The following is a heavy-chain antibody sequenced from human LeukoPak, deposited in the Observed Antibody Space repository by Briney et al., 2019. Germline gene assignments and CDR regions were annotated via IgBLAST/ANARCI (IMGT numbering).Heavy chain of an antibody. CDR1: GGSISSYY. CDR2: ISYSGST. D-gene: IGHD3-22*01. J-gene: IGHJ5*02. Sequence: PSETLSLTCTVSGGSISSYYWSWIRQPPGKGLEWIGYISYSGSTNYNPSLKSRVTMSLDTSKNQFSLKLSSVTAADTAVYFCARDSRYDSSGHAPWGQGSLVTVSS. V-gene: IGHV4-59*12. CDR3: ARDSRYDSSGHAP.